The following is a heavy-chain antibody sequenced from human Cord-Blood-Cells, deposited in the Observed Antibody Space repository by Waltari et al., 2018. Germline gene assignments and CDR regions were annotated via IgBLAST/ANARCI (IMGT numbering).Heavy chain of an antibody. Sequence: GGLVQPGRSLRLSCAASGFTFDDYAMHWVRHAPGKGLEWVSGISWNSGSIGYADSVKGRFTISRDNAKNSLYLQMNSLRAEDTALYYCAKGAHEYYDFWSGYYSPPHYWGQGTLVTVSS. D-gene: IGHD3-3*01. J-gene: IGHJ4*02. CDR1: GFTFDDYA. CDR3: AKGAHEYYDFWSGYYSPPHY. V-gene: IGHV3-9*01. CDR2: ISWNSGSI.